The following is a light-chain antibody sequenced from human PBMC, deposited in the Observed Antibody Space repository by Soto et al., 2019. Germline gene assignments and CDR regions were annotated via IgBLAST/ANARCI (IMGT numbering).Light chain of an antibody. CDR2: EGS. Sequence: QSVLTQPASVSGSPGQSITISCTGTSSDVGSYNLVSWYQQHPGKAPKLMIYEGSKRPSGVSDRFSGSKSGNTASLTISGLQAEDEADYYCCSYADSPWVFGGGTKLTVL. V-gene: IGLV2-23*01. CDR1: SSDVGSYNL. J-gene: IGLJ3*02. CDR3: CSYADSPWV.